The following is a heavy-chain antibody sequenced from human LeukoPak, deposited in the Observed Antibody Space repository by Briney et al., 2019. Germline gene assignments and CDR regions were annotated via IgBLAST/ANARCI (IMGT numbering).Heavy chain of an antibody. D-gene: IGHD6-6*01. CDR2: IYYSGST. V-gene: IGHV4-39*01. CDR3: ANQGSSASEY. J-gene: IGHJ4*02. Sequence: PSETLSLTCTVSGGSISSSSYYWGWIRQPPGKGLEWIGSIYYSGSTYYNPSLKSRVTISVDTSKNQFSLKLSSVAAADTAVYYCANQGSSASEYWGQGTLVTVSS. CDR1: GGSISSSSYY.